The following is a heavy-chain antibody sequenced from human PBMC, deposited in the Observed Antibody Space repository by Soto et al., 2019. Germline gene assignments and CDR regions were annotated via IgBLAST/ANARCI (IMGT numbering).Heavy chain of an antibody. CDR2: MNPNNGNT. V-gene: IGHV1-8*01. J-gene: IGHJ6*02. CDR1: GYTFTSYD. CDR3: ARPYYDFWSGYNYGMDV. Sequence: QVQLVQSGAEVKKPGASVKVSCKASGYTFTSYDINWVRQATGQGLEWMGWMNPNNGNTGYAQKFQGRVTMTRNTSISTAYMVLSSLRSEDTAVYYGARPYYDFWSGYNYGMDVWGQGTTVTVSS. D-gene: IGHD3-3*01.